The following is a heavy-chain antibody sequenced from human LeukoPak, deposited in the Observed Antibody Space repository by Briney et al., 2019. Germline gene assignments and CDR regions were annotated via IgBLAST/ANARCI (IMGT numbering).Heavy chain of an antibody. D-gene: IGHD1-1*01. CDR3: ARGGTEYGMDV. V-gene: IGHV3-7*03. Sequence: PGGSLRLSCAASGFVFSDYWMTWVRQAPGKGLEWVANIRQDGGEGYYVDAVKGRFTVSRDNAKNLLYLQLNSLRAEDTAVYYCARGGTEYGMDVWGQGTTVTVSS. CDR2: IRQDGGEG. J-gene: IGHJ6*02. CDR1: GFVFSDYW.